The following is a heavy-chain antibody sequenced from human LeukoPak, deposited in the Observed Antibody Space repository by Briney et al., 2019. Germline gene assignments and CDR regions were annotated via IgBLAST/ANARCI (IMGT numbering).Heavy chain of an antibody. CDR3: ARDLGYGALDP. D-gene: IGHD4-17*01. V-gene: IGHV3-7*01. CDR2: INPDGSQT. J-gene: IGHJ5*02. CDR1: GFTFSSYS. Sequence: GGSLRLSCAASGFTFSSYSMNWVRQAPGEGLEWVALINPDGSQTIYVDSVKGRFTISRDNAENSLYLQMNTLRAEDTAVYYCARDLGYGALDPWGQGTLVTVSS.